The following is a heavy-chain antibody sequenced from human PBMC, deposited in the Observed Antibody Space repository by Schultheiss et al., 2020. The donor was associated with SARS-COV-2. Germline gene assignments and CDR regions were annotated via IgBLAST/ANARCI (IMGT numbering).Heavy chain of an antibody. CDR2: ISNDGSDT. CDR3: AKDLAGRDDY. CDR1: GFTFSSYA. J-gene: IGHJ4*02. D-gene: IGHD6-19*01. Sequence: GGSLRLSCAASGFTFSSYAMHWVRQAPGKGLEWVAVISNDGSDTYQADSVKGRFTISRDNAKNTLYLQMNSLRADDTAVYYCAKDLAGRDDYWGQGTQVTVSS. V-gene: IGHV3-30*04.